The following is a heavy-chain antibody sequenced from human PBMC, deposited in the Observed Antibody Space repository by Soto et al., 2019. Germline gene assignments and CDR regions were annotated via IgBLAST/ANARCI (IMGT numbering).Heavy chain of an antibody. J-gene: IGHJ4*02. CDR1: GGSISSGGYY. V-gene: IGHV4-31*03. D-gene: IGHD2-21*01. Sequence: SETLSLTCTVSGGSISSGGYYWSWIRQHPGKGLEWIGYIYYSGSTYYNPSLKSRVTISVDTSKNQFSLKLSSVTAADTAVYYCARSRSLLACDYWGQGTLVTVSS. CDR3: ARSRSLLACDY. CDR2: IYYSGST.